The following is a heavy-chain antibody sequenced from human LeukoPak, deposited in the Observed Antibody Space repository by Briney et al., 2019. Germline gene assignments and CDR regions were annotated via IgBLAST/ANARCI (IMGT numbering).Heavy chain of an antibody. V-gene: IGHV3-23*01. Sequence: GGSLRLSCAASGFTFSSYAMSWVRQAPGKGLEWVSAISGSGGSTYYADSVKGRLTISRDNAKNSLYLQMKSLRAEDMAVYYCARVKGRVPVAIDYWGQGTLVTVSS. D-gene: IGHD2-2*02. CDR1: GFTFSSYA. J-gene: IGHJ4*02. CDR3: ARVKGRVPVAIDY. CDR2: ISGSGGST.